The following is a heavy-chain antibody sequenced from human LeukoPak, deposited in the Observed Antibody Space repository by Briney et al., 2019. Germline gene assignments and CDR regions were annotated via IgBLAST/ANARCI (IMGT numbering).Heavy chain of an antibody. J-gene: IGHJ6*02. CDR2: ISGSGGST. CDR1: GFTFSSYA. V-gene: IGHV3-23*01. D-gene: IGHD3-10*01. Sequence: GGSLRLSCAASGFTFSSYAMSWVRQAPGKGLEWVSAISGSGGSTYYADSVKGRFTISRDNSKNTLYLQMNGLRAEDTAVYYCAKDLTMAPRRMDVWGQGTTVTVSS. CDR3: AKDLTMAPRRMDV.